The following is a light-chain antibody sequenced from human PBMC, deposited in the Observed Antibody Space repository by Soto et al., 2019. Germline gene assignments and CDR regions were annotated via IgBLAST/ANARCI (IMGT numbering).Light chain of an antibody. J-gene: IGKJ4*01. CDR3: QHRFNWPLT. V-gene: IGKV3-11*01. Sequence: EIVLTQSPATLSLSPGERATLSCRASQSVSSFFVWYQQKRGQAPRLLIYDASKRATGIPVRFSGSGSGTDFTLTISSLEPEDFAVYYCQHRFNWPLTFGGGTTVEIK. CDR1: QSVSSF. CDR2: DAS.